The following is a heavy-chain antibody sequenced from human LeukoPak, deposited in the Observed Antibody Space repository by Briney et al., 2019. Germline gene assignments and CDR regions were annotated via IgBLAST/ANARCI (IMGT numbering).Heavy chain of an antibody. J-gene: IGHJ4*02. CDR2: MNPNSGNT. V-gene: IGHV1-8*01. CDR1: GYTFTSYD. CDR3: ARNLVFSSGYGY. D-gene: IGHD6-19*01. Sequence: GASVKVSCKASGYTFTSYDINWVRQATGQGLEWMGWMNPNSGNTGYAQKFQGRVTMTRNTSISTAYMELSSLRSDDTAVYYCARNLVFSSGYGYWGQGTLVTVSS.